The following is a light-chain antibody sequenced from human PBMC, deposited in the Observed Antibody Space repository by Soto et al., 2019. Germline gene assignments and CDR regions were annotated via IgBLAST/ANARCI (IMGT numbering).Light chain of an antibody. J-gene: IGLJ3*02. CDR1: SSNIGANYD. CDR3: QSYDSSMRGWV. V-gene: IGLV1-40*01. CDR2: GDS. Sequence: QLVLTQPPSVSGAPGQRVTISCTGSSSNIGANYDVHWYQHLPGTAPKLLISGDSNRPSVVPDRFSGSKSGTSASLGITGLQAEDEADYYCQSYDSSMRGWVFGGGTKLTVL.